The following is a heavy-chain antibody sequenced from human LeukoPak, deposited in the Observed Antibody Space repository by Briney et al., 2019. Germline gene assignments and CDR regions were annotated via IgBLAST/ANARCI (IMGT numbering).Heavy chain of an antibody. J-gene: IGHJ4*02. V-gene: IGHV1-2*02. CDR2: INPNSGGT. CDR1: GYTYTGYY. Sequence: GASVKVSCKASGYTYTGYYMHWVRQAPGQGLEWMGWINPNSGGTNYAQKFQGRVTMTRDTSISTAYMELSRLRSDDTAVYYCARWWSSSWYGDHWGQGTLVTVSS. CDR3: ARWWSSSWYGDH. D-gene: IGHD6-13*01.